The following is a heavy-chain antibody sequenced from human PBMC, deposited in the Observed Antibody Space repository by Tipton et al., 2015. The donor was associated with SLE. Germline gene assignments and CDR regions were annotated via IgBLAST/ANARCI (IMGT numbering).Heavy chain of an antibody. D-gene: IGHD1-26*01. CDR1: GDSMNNYY. V-gene: IGHV4-4*07. CDR2: IYKTGIT. Sequence: PGLVKPSQTLSLTCSVSGDSMNNYYWSWFRQPAGMPLEWIGRIYKTGITNYNPSLKGRLSMSVDTSKAHFSLNLNSVTASDTAVYFCAREMWEIPPGTFDIWGQGRIVSVSS. J-gene: IGHJ3*02. CDR3: AREMWEIPPGTFDI.